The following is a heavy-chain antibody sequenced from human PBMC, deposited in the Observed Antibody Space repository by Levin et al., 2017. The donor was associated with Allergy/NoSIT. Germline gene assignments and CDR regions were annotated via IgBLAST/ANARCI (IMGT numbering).Heavy chain of an antibody. CDR3: TSRSSGWSSDY. J-gene: IGHJ4*02. Sequence: KAGGSLRLSCTASGFTFGDYAMSWFRQAPGKGLEWVGFIRSKAYGGTTEYAASVKGRFTISRDDSKSIAYLQMNSLKTEDTAVYYCTSRSSGWSSDYWGQGTLVTVSS. D-gene: IGHD6-19*01. CDR2: IRSKAYGGTT. V-gene: IGHV3-49*05. CDR1: GFTFGDYA.